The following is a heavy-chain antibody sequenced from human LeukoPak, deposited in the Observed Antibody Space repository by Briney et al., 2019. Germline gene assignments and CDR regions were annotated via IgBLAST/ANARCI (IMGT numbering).Heavy chain of an antibody. CDR3: ARVWVGYVAAAGY. CDR1: NYSITSGYY. V-gene: IGHV4-38-2*02. Sequence: SETLSLTCTVSNYSITSGYYWGWIRQPPRKGLEWIGSIYHSGSTHYNPSLKSRVTISIDTSGNQFSLKLTSLTAADTAVYYCARVWVGYVAAAGYWGQGTLVTVSS. J-gene: IGHJ4*02. D-gene: IGHD6-13*01. CDR2: IYHSGST.